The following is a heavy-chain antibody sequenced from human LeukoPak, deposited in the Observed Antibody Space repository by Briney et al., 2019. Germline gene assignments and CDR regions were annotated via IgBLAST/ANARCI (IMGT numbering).Heavy chain of an antibody. D-gene: IGHD3-9*01. Sequence: ASVKVSCKASGYTFTSYGISWVRQAPGQGLEWMGWISAYNGNTNYAQKLQGRVTMTTDTSTSTAYMELRSLRSDDTAVYYCARGTTYYDTLTGYHSYYYMDVWGKGTTVTVSS. CDR1: GYTFTSYG. CDR2: ISAYNGNT. V-gene: IGHV1-18*01. CDR3: ARGTTYYDTLTGYHSYYYMDV. J-gene: IGHJ6*03.